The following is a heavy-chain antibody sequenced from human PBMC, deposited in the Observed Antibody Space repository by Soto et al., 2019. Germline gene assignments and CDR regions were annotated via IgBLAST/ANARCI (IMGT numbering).Heavy chain of an antibody. V-gene: IGHV1-69*01. Sequence: QVHLLLQSGAEVKKPGSSVKVACNASGGNPSNSAISWVRQAPGQGLEWMGGIIPVFGIISHAQNFQGRVTITADESTRTAYMELSSLRSEDTAVYFCAGGRIVVAGSSAYYIMDVCGQGTTVTVSS. J-gene: IGHJ6*02. CDR2: IIPVFGII. CDR3: AGGRIVVAGSSAYYIMDV. CDR1: GGNPSNSA. D-gene: IGHD6-19*01.